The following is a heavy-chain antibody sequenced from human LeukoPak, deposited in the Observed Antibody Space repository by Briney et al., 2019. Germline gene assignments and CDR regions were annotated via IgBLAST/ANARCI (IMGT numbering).Heavy chain of an antibody. Sequence: GGSLRLSCAASGFTFSDYYMSWIRQAPGKGLEWVSYISSSSSYTNYADSVKGRFTISRGNAKNSLYLQMNSLRAEDTAVYYCARRNYGTPDYWGQGTLVTVSS. J-gene: IGHJ4*02. CDR3: ARRNYGTPDY. CDR1: GFTFSDYY. CDR2: ISSSSSYT. V-gene: IGHV3-11*03. D-gene: IGHD1-1*01.